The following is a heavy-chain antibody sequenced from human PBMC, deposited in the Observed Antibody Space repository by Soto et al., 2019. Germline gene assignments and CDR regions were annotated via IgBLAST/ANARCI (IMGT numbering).Heavy chain of an antibody. D-gene: IGHD5-18*01. V-gene: IGHV3-21*01. Sequence: EVQLVESGGGLVKPGGSLRLSCAASGFTFSSYSMNWVRQAPGKGLEWVSSISSSSSYIYYPDSVKGRFTISRDNARNSLYLQMSSLRAEDTAVYYCARDQPGYSYGYGLGYWGQGTLVTVSS. CDR2: ISSSSSYI. CDR3: ARDQPGYSYGYGLGY. J-gene: IGHJ4*02. CDR1: GFTFSSYS.